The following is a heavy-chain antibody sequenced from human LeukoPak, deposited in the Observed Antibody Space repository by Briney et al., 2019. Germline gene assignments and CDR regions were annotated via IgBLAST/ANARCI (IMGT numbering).Heavy chain of an antibody. V-gene: IGHV3-74*01. D-gene: IGHD4-23*01. CDR1: GFTFNIYW. CDR3: VRSAYGGEQADY. CDR2: VNSDGSGT. J-gene: IGHJ4*02. Sequence: GGSLRLSCAASGFTFNIYWMHWVRQAPGKGLVRVTRVNSDGSGTRYADSVKGRFTISRDNAKNTLYLQMHSLRAEDTAVYYCVRSAYGGEQADYWGQGTLVTVSS.